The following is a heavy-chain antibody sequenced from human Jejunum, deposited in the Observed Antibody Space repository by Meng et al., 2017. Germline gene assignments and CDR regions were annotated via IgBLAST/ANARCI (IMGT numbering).Heavy chain of an antibody. V-gene: IGHV3-23*01. CDR3: AKELANARPFDY. D-gene: IGHD2-2*01. CDR1: GFIFTNYD. Sequence: AGSLRLSCAASGFIFTNYDMSWVRQAPGKGPEWVSTITIDGATHYADSVKGRFSISRDNSKNTLFLQMNSLRVEDTAINYWAKELANARPFDYWGQGTLVTVSS. CDR2: ITIDGAT. J-gene: IGHJ4*02.